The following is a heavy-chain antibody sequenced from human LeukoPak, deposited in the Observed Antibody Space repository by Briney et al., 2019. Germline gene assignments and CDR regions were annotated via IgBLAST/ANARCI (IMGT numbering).Heavy chain of an antibody. V-gene: IGHV1-2*02. D-gene: IGHD3-9*01. CDR2: INPNSGGT. J-gene: IGHJ3*02. Sequence: GASVKVSCKASGYTFTGYYMHWVRQAPGQGLEWMGWINPNSGGTNYAQKFQGRVTMTRDTSISTAYMELSRLRSDDTAVYYCAGFRAYYDILTGYTRRAFDIWGQGTMVTVSS. CDR1: GYTFTGYY. CDR3: AGFRAYYDILTGYTRRAFDI.